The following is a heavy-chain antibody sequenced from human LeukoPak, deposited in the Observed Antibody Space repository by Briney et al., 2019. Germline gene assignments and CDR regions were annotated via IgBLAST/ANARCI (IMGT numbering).Heavy chain of an antibody. J-gene: IGHJ4*02. V-gene: IGHV1-69*04. CDR1: GGTFSSYA. CDR2: IIPILGIA. Sequence: GASVKVSCKASGGTFSSYAISWVRQAPGQGLEWMGRIIPILGIANYAQKFQGRVTITADKSTSTAYMELSSLRAEDTAVYYCARDDWEVAHGWGQGTLVTVSS. D-gene: IGHD1-26*01. CDR3: ARDDWEVAHG.